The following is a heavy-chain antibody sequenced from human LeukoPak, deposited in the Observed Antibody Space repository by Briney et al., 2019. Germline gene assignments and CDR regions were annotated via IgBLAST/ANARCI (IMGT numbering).Heavy chain of an antibody. CDR3: ARGLVVVPAGVPDY. V-gene: IGHV3-74*01. Sequence: PGGSLRLSCAASGFTFGTYWMYWVRQTPGKGLVWVSRVNTDGSGTTYADSVKGGFTISRDNAEDTLYLQMNSLRDEDTAVYYCARGLVVVPAGVPDYWGQGTLVSVSS. CDR2: VNTDGSGT. D-gene: IGHD2-2*01. CDR1: GFTFGTYW. J-gene: IGHJ4*02.